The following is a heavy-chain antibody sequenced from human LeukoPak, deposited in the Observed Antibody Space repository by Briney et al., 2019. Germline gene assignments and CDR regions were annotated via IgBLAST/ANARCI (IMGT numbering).Heavy chain of an antibody. CDR1: GYSFTSYW. CDR2: IYPGDSDT. CDR3: ARVVALVGTQSAFDI. Sequence: GESLKISCKGSGYSFTSYWIGWVRQMPGKGLEWMGIIYPGDSDTRYSPSFQGQVTISADKSISTAYLQWSSLRASDTAMYYCARVVALVGTQSAFDIWGQGTMVTVSS. D-gene: IGHD2-2*01. V-gene: IGHV5-51*01. J-gene: IGHJ3*02.